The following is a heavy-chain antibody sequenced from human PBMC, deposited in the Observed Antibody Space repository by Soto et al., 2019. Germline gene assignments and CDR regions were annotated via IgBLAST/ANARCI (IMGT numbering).Heavy chain of an antibody. D-gene: IGHD3-22*01. Sequence: SVKVSCKSSGGTFSIYTLAWVRQAPGQGLEWVGGIIPIFGTANYPQKFKGRVTITADESTSTAYMELSSLRSEDTAVYYCARSQDSSGYWNSCFDPWGQGTLVTVSS. CDR3: ARSQDSSGYWNSCFDP. CDR1: GGTFSIYT. J-gene: IGHJ5*02. CDR2: IIPIFGTA. V-gene: IGHV1-69*13.